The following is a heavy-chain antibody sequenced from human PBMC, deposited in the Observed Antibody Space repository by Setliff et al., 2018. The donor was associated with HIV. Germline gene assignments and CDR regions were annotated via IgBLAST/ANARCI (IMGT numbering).Heavy chain of an antibody. CDR3: ARRMEMTPIGY. CDR1: GYSFTNYG. Sequence: ASVKVSCKASGYSFTNYGISWVRQAPGQGLEWMGWINTHTGNPTYAQGFTGRFVFSLDTSVSTAYLQISSLKAEDSAVYYCARRMEMTPIGYWGKGTTVTVSS. D-gene: IGHD5-12*01. J-gene: IGHJ6*04. CDR2: INTHTGNP. V-gene: IGHV7-4-1*02.